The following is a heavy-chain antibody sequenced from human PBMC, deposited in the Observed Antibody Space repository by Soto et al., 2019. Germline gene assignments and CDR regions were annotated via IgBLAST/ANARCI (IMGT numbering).Heavy chain of an antibody. Sequence: QVQLVQSGPEVKKPGASVKVSCKASGYTFTSYGISWVRQAPGQGLEWMGWISTYNGNPNYAQKLQGRVIMTTDTPTSTAYMALRSLRSDDTAVFYCARATLYSTSPQNAFDIWGQGTVVTVSS. CDR3: ARATLYSTSPQNAFDI. J-gene: IGHJ3*02. V-gene: IGHV1-18*01. D-gene: IGHD6-6*01. CDR1: GYTFTSYG. CDR2: ISTYNGNP.